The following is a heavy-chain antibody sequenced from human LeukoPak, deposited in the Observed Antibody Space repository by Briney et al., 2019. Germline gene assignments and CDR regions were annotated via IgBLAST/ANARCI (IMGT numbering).Heavy chain of an antibody. CDR2: INHSGST. J-gene: IGHJ6*03. CDR3: ARQVGYDGPYYMDV. CDR1: GGSFSGYY. Sequence: SETLSLTCAVYGGSFSGYYWRWIRQPPGKGLEWIGEINHSGSTYYNPSLKSRVTISVDTSKNQFSLKLSSVTAADTAVYYCARQVGYDGPYYMDVWGKGTTVTVFS. V-gene: IGHV4-34*01. D-gene: IGHD2-8*02.